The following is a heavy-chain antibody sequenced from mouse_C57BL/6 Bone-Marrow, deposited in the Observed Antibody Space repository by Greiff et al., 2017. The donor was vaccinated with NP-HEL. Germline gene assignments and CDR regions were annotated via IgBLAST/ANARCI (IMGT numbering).Heavy chain of an antibody. CDR1: GYTFTSYW. Sequence: QVQLQQPGAELVKPGASVKLSCKASGYTFTSYWMHWVKQRPGQGLEWIGMIHPNSGSTNYNEKFKSKATLTVDKSSSTAYMQLSSLTSEDSAVYYCARLGGSQYYFDYWGQGTTLTVSS. CDR2: IHPNSGST. CDR3: ARLGGSQYYFDY. V-gene: IGHV1-64*01. D-gene: IGHD1-1*02. J-gene: IGHJ2*01.